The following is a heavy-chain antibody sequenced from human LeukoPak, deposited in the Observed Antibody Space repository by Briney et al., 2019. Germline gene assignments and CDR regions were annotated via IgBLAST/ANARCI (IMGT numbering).Heavy chain of an antibody. CDR1: GFTFSSYS. J-gene: IGHJ4*02. D-gene: IGHD3-22*01. CDR2: ISSSSSYI. Sequence: GGSLRLSCSASGFTFSSYSMNWVRQAPGKGLEWVSSISSSSSYIYYADSVKGRFTISRDNAKNSLYLQMNSLRAEDTAVYYCAIEPPHSYDSSGYYFDYWGRGTLVTVSS. V-gene: IGHV3-21*01. CDR3: AIEPPHSYDSSGYYFDY.